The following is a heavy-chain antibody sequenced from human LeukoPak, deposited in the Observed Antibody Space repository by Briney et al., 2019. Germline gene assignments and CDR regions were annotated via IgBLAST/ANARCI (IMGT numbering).Heavy chain of an antibody. CDR3: AKGGIHRGYYYYYMDV. Sequence: PGGSLRLSCAASGFTFDDYAMHWVRQAPGKGLEWVSGINWSGDRIGYADSVKGRFTISRDNAKKSLYSQMNSLRAEDTALYYCAKGGIHRGYYYYYMDVWGKGTTVTISS. J-gene: IGHJ6*03. CDR2: INWSGDRI. V-gene: IGHV3-9*01. CDR1: GFTFDDYA. D-gene: IGHD6-13*01.